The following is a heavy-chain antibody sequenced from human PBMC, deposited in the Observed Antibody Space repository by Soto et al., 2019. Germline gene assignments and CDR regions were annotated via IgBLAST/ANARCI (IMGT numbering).Heavy chain of an antibody. J-gene: IGHJ6*02. CDR2: IYHSGST. V-gene: IGHV4-38-2*02. CDR1: GYSISSGYY. CDR3: ARDDSSSWGMDV. Sequence: ETLALTCYVSGYSISSGYYWGWIRQPPGKGLEWIGSIYHSGSTYYNPSLKSRVTISVDTSKNQFSLKLSSVTAADTAVSYCARDDSSSWGMDVWGQGTTVTVSS. D-gene: IGHD6-6*01.